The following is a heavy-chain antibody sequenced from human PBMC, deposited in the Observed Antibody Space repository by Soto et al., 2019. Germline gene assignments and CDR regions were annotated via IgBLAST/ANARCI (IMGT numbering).Heavy chain of an antibody. CDR2: ISGSGGST. CDR1: GFTFSIYA. Sequence: EVQLLESGGGLVQPGGSLRLSCAASGFTFSIYAMTWVRQAPGKGLEWVSSISGSGGSTYYADSVKGRFTIPRDNSKNTLYLQMNSLRAEDTALYYCAKPYYYGSSTGPDAFDMWGQGTMVTVSS. V-gene: IGHV3-23*01. D-gene: IGHD3-10*01. CDR3: AKPYYYGSSTGPDAFDM. J-gene: IGHJ3*02.